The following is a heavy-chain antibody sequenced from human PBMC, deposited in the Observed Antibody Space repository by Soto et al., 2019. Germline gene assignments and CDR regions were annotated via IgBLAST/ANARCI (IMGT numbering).Heavy chain of an antibody. Sequence: SETLSLTCTVSGGSISSGGYYWSWIRQHPGKGLEWIGYIYYSGSTYYNPSLKSRVTISVDTSKNQFSLKLSSVTAADTAVYYCASLPFGELLYPPFYYYGMDVWGQGTTVTVSS. D-gene: IGHD3-10*01. J-gene: IGHJ6*02. CDR3: ASLPFGELLYPPFYYYGMDV. V-gene: IGHV4-31*03. CDR2: IYYSGST. CDR1: GGSISSGGYY.